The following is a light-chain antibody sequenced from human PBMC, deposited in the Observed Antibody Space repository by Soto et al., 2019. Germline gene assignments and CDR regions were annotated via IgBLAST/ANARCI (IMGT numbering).Light chain of an antibody. V-gene: IGLV6-57*03. CDR2: EDN. Sequence: NFMLTQPHSVSESPGKTVTISCTRSGGSIASNYLRGYQHRPGRAPTTVIFEDNQRPSGVPDRFSGSIDSSSNSASLTISGLKTEDEADYYCQSYDSSTVVFGGGTKMTVL. CDR3: QSYDSSTVV. J-gene: IGLJ2*01. CDR1: GGSIASNY.